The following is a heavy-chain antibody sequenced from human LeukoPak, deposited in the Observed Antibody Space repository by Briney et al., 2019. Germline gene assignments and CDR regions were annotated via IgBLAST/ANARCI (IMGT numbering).Heavy chain of an antibody. CDR3: AKDAQRGFDYSNSLDN. D-gene: IGHD4-11*01. J-gene: IGHJ4*02. CDR2: IWYDGSNR. V-gene: IGHV3-33*06. Sequence: RSLRLSCATSGFTFSHYGMHWVRQAPGKGLEWVAVIWYDGSNRYYGDPVKGRFTISRDNFQRTVYLQMNSLRAEDTAVYYCAKDAQRGFDYSNSLDNWGQGTLVTVPS. CDR1: GFTFSHYG.